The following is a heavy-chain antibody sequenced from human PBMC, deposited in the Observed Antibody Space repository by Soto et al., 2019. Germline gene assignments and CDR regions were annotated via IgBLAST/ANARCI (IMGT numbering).Heavy chain of an antibody. CDR2: IRSKANSYAT. Sequence: LRLSCAASGFTVSGSAMHWVRQASGKGLEWVGRIRSKANSYATAYAASVKGRFTISRDDSKNTAYLQMNSLKTEDTAVYYCTRGSWNDVGYYYGMDVWGQGTTVTVSS. V-gene: IGHV3-73*01. D-gene: IGHD1-1*01. CDR1: GFTVSGSA. J-gene: IGHJ6*02. CDR3: TRGSWNDVGYYYGMDV.